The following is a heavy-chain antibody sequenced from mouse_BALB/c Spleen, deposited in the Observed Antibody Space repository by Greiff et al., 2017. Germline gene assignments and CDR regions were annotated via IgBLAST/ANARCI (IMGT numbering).Heavy chain of an antibody. D-gene: IGHD2-10*02. CDR2: ISSGSSTI. V-gene: IGHV5-17*02. CDR1: GFTFSSFG. Sequence: EVHLVESGGGLVQPGGSRKLSCAASGFTFSSFGMHWVRQAPEKGLEWVAYISSGSSTIYYADTVKGRFTISRDNPKNTLFLQMTSLRSEDTAMYYCARGKYGNYDYFDYWGQGTTLTVSS. J-gene: IGHJ2*01. CDR3: ARGKYGNYDYFDY.